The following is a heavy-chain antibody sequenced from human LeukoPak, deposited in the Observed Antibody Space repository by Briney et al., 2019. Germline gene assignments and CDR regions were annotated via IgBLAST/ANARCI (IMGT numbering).Heavy chain of an antibody. CDR2: ISHDGRQK. CDR3: AKDPKLGMNNWFDP. CDR1: GFIFSSYG. J-gene: IGHJ5*02. D-gene: IGHD7-27*01. V-gene: IGHV3-30*18. Sequence: GRSLRLSCAASGFIFSSYGMNWVRQAPGKGLQWVGFISHDGRQKYYADSVKGRFTISRDNSKNTLYLQMNSLRAEDTAVYYCAKDPKLGMNNWFDPWGQGTLVTVSS.